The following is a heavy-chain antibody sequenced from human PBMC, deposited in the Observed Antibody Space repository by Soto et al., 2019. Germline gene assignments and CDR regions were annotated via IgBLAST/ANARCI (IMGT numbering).Heavy chain of an antibody. J-gene: IGHJ6*02. CDR2: LSYDGSNK. CDR1: GFTFSSYA. D-gene: IGHD1-26*01. Sequence: GGSLRLSCAASGFTFSSYAMHWVRQAPGKGLEWVAVLSYDGSNKYYADSVKGRFTISRDNSKNTLYLQMNSLRAEDTAVYYCARVRLGNYYGMDVWGQGTTVTVSS. CDR3: ARVRLGNYYGMDV. V-gene: IGHV3-30-3*01.